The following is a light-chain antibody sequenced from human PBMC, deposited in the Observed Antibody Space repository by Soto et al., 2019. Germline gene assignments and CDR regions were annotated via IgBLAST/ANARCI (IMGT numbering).Light chain of an antibody. Sequence: EMVMTQSPATLSVSPGERATLSCRASQSVGSNLAWYQQKPGQAPRLLIYGATTRATGISARFGGSGSGTEFTLTISSLQSEDFAVYYCQHYITFGGGTMVEIK. CDR1: QSVGSN. CDR2: GAT. J-gene: IGKJ4*01. V-gene: IGKV3-15*01. CDR3: QHYIT.